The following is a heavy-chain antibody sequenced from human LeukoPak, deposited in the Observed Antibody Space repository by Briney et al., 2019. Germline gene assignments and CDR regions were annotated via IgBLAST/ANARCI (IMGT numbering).Heavy chain of an antibody. Sequence: GGSLRLSCAASGFTFSSYSMSWVRQAPGKGLEWVSYISGGSTTIYYADSVKGRFTISRDNAKNSLYLQMNSLRGEDTAVYYCARVYSYGRFDYWGQGTLVTVSS. CDR3: ARVYSYGRFDY. J-gene: IGHJ4*02. CDR1: GFTFSSYS. V-gene: IGHV3-48*01. D-gene: IGHD5-18*01. CDR2: ISGGSTTI.